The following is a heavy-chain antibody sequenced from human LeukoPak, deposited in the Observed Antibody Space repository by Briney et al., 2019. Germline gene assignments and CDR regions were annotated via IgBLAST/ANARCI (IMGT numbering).Heavy chain of an antibody. V-gene: IGHV3-74*01. Sequence: PGGSLRLSCAASGFSFSSAWMHWVRQAPGEGLVAVSRITSDGSTTWYADSVRGRFTISRGNAKNTLCLQMNSLRVDDTAVYYCARDWYYAIDYWGQGTLVTVSS. CDR1: GFSFSSAW. D-gene: IGHD2-2*01. J-gene: IGHJ4*02. CDR2: ITSDGSTT. CDR3: ARDWYYAIDY.